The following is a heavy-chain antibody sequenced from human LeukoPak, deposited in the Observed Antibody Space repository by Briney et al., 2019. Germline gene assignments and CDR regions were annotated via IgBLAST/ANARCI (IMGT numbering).Heavy chain of an antibody. CDR2: INHSGST. J-gene: IGHJ4*02. V-gene: IGHV4-34*01. CDR1: GGSFSGYY. CDR3: ARAPGIYCSGGSCYNDY. Sequence: SETLSLTCAVYGGSFSGYYWSWIRQPPGKGLEWIGEINHSGSTNYNPSLKSRVTISVDTSKNQFSLKLSSVTAADTAVYYCARAPGIYCSGGSCYNDYWGQGTLVTVSS. D-gene: IGHD2-15*01.